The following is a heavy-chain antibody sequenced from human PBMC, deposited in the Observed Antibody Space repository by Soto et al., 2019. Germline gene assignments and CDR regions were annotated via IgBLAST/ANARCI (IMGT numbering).Heavy chain of an antibody. V-gene: IGHV1-8*01. CDR2: MNPNSGNT. J-gene: IGHJ6*03. D-gene: IGHD1-1*01. CDR1: GYTFTSYD. Sequence: ASVKVSCKASGYTFTSYDINWVRQATGQGLEWMGWMNPNSGNTGYAQKFQGRVTMTRNTSISTAYMELSSLRSEDTAVYYCATVKTEINYYYYYYVAVGGKGPRVTVSS. CDR3: ATVKTEINYYYYYYVAV.